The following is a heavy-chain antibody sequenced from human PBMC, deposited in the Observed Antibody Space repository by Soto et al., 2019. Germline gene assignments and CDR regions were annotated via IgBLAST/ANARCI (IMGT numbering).Heavy chain of an antibody. CDR3: ARGVDRGVDV. J-gene: IGHJ6*02. CDR1: GYTFTSYD. Sequence: QVQLVQSGAEVEKPGASVKVSCKASGYTFTSYDINWVRQATGQGPEWMGWMSPNNGDTGYAQKFQGRVTMTRDTPITTAYMELSSLSPEDTAVYYCARGVDRGVDVWGQGTTVTVSS. CDR2: MSPNNGDT. V-gene: IGHV1-8*01. D-gene: IGHD3-3*01.